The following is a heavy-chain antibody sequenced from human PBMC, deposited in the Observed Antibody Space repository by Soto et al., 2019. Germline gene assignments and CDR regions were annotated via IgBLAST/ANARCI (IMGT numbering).Heavy chain of an antibody. D-gene: IGHD6-13*01. CDR3: ARRAIAAAGIYYFDY. Sequence: GESLKISCKGSGYSFTSYWIGWVRQMPGKGLEWMGIIYPGDSDTRYSPSFQGQVTISADKSISTAYLQWSSLKASDTAMYYCARRAIAAAGIYYFDYWGQGTLVTVPQ. CDR2: IYPGDSDT. J-gene: IGHJ4*02. CDR1: GYSFTSYW. V-gene: IGHV5-51*01.